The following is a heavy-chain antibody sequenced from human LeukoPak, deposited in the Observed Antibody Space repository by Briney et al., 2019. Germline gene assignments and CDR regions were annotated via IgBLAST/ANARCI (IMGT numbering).Heavy chain of an antibody. D-gene: IGHD4-17*01. CDR2: ISAYNGNT. J-gene: IGHJ4*02. V-gene: IGHV1-18*01. CDR3: ARVHGYYIGLYYFDY. Sequence: ASVKVSCKASGYTFTSYGISWVRQAPEQGLEWMGWISAYNGNTNYAQKLQGRVTMTTDTSTSTAYMELRSLRSDDTAIYYCARVHGYYIGLYYFDYWGQGTLVTVSS. CDR1: GYTFTSYG.